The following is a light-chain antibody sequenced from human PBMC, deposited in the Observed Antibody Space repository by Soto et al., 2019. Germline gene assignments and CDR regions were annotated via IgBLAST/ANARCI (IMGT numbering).Light chain of an antibody. CDR1: QSIARF. CDR3: LQSHIAPYT. V-gene: IGKV1-39*01. Sequence: DLQMTQSPSSLSAAVGDRVTITCRASQSIARFLNCYQQKPGEVPKLLIFGASYLRSWVPSRFSGSGSGTHFDLTITSLQPEDFANYFCLQSHIAPYTFGQGTNL. J-gene: IGKJ2*01. CDR2: GAS.